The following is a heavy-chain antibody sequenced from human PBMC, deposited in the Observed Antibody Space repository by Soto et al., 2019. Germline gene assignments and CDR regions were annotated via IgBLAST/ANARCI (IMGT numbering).Heavy chain of an antibody. V-gene: IGHV1-69*13. J-gene: IGHJ4*02. CDR1: GGTFSSYA. CDR2: IIPIFGTA. D-gene: IGHD4-17*01. CDR3: ATSPPSMYGDYPYYFDY. Sequence: ASVKVSCKASGGTFSSYAISWVRQAPGQGLEWMGGIIPIFGTANYAQKFQGRVTITADESTSTAYMELSSLRSEDTAVYYCATSPPSMYGDYPYYFDYWGQGTLVTVSS.